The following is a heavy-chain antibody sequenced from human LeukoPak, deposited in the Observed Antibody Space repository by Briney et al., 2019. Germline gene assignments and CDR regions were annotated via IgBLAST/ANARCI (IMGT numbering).Heavy chain of an antibody. V-gene: IGHV3-23*01. Sequence: GGSLRLSCAASGFTFSTSAMSWVRQAPGKGLEWVSSISGSGGSTYYADSVKGRFTISRDNSRNTLYLQMNSLRAEDTAVYYCAKQGIQLWLPYYWGQGALVTVSS. D-gene: IGHD5-18*01. J-gene: IGHJ4*02. CDR3: AKQGIQLWLPYY. CDR1: GFTFSTSA. CDR2: ISGSGGST.